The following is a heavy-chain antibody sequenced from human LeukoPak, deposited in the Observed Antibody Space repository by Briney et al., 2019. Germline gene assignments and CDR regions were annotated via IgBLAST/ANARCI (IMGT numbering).Heavy chain of an antibody. D-gene: IGHD3-3*01. CDR1: GYIFTSYL. CDR3: ARHFGTAGERGDAFDI. Sequence: GESLKISCEGLGYIFTSYLIGWVREMRGKGLEWMWIIYPSESDPRYSPSLQGPVTLSDDKSISTGYLQWSSLKASDTAMYYCARHFGTAGERGDAFDIWGQGTMVTVSS. V-gene: IGHV5-51*01. J-gene: IGHJ3*02. CDR2: IYPSESDP.